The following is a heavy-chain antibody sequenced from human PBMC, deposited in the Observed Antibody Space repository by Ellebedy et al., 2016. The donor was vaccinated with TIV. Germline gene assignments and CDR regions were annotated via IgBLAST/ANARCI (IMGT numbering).Heavy chain of an antibody. CDR1: GYSFTSYW. V-gene: IGHV5-51*01. CDR3: ARLGLPDYDILTGYWTYYYYYGMDV. J-gene: IGHJ6*02. Sequence: GESLKISXKGSGYSFTSYWIGWVRQMPGKGLEWMGIIYPGDSDTRYSPSFQGQVTISADKSISTAYLQWSSLKASDTAMYYCARLGLPDYDILTGYWTYYYYYGMDVWGQGTTVTVSS. D-gene: IGHD3-9*01. CDR2: IYPGDSDT.